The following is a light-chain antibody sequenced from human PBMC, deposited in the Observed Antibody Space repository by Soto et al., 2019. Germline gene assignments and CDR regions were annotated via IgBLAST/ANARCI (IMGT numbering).Light chain of an antibody. CDR2: GAS. V-gene: IGKV3-20*01. J-gene: IGKJ3*01. Sequence: EIVLTQSPGTLSLSPGERATLSCRASQTVNNNYLAWYQRKPGQSPRLLMYGASSSATDIPVRFSGSGSGTDFTLTITSLETEDFAVYYCQKYCGSPLTFGPGTKVDLK. CDR1: QTVNNNY. CDR3: QKYCGSPLT.